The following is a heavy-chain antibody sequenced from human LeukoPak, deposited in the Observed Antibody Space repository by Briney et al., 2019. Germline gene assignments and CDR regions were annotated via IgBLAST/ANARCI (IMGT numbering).Heavy chain of an antibody. CDR1: GFTFSSYW. D-gene: IGHD3-3*01. CDR3: AREYYDFWSGYYGGANDAFDI. Sequence: QSGGSLRLSCAASGFTFSSYWMSWVRQAPGKGLEWVANIEQDGSEKYYVDSVKGRFTISRDNAKNSLYLQMNSLRAEDTAVYYCAREYYDFWSGYYGGANDAFDIWGQGTMVTVSS. J-gene: IGHJ3*02. CDR2: IEQDGSEK. V-gene: IGHV3-7*03.